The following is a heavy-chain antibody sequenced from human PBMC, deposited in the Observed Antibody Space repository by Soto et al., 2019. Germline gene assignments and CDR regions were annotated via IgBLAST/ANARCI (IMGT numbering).Heavy chain of an antibody. V-gene: IGHV3-30*01. J-gene: IGHJ5*02. CDR1: GFTFNDFA. Sequence: GGSLRLSCAASGFTFNDFAMHWVRQAPGKGLEWVAFISYDGSDQYYADSVKGRFTISRDDSKNILYLQMNSLGAEDTAVYYCARERTGYYIQAWGQGTLVTVSS. CDR2: ISYDGSDQ. D-gene: IGHD3-9*01. CDR3: ARERTGYYIQA.